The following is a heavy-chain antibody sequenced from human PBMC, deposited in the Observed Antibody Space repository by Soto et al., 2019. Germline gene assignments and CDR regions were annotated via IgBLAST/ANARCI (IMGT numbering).Heavy chain of an antibody. CDR1: GGSISSGDYY. D-gene: IGHD5-12*01. V-gene: IGHV4-30-4*01. CDR3: ARDPYSGYDLWGAFDI. Sequence: LSLTCTVSGGSISSGDYYWSWIRQPPGKGLEWIGYIYYSGSTYYNPSLKSRVTISVGTSKNQFSLKLSSVTAADTAVYYCARDPYSGYDLWGAFDIWGQGTMVTVS. J-gene: IGHJ3*02. CDR2: IYYSGST.